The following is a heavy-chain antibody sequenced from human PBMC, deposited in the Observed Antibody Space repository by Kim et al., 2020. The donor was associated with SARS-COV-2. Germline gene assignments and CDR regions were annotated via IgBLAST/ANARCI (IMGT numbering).Heavy chain of an antibody. Sequence: GGPLRLSCAASGFIFSSYWMSWVRQAPGKGLEWVANIKQDGSEKYYVDSVKGRFTISRDNAKNSLFLQMNSLRAEDTAVYYCARGGAPSGSYRNFWYYY. CDR2: IKQDGSEK. CDR1: GFIFSSYW. V-gene: IGHV3-7*01. D-gene: IGHD1-26*01. J-gene: IGHJ6*01. CDR3: ARGGAPSGSYRNFWYYY.